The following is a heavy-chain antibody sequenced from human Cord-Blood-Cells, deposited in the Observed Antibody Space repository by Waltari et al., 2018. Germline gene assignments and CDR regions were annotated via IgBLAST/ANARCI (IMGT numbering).Heavy chain of an antibody. CDR2: IIPIFGTA. CDR1: GGNFSSYA. Sequence: QVQLVQSGAEVKKPGSSVKVSCKASGGNFSSYALSWVRQAPGQGLEWMVGIIPIFGTANYAQKFQGRVTITADESTSTAYMELSSLRSEDTAVYYCARGGESGYDYYFDYWGQGTLVTVSS. CDR3: ARGGESGYDYYFDY. D-gene: IGHD5-12*01. J-gene: IGHJ4*02. V-gene: IGHV1-69*01.